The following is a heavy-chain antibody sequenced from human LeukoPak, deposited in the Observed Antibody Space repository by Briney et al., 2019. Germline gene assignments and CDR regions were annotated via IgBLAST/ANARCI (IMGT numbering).Heavy chain of an antibody. CDR3: ARDYSSGLRGVDH. CDR1: GGTFSSYA. V-gene: IGHV1-69*05. D-gene: IGHD6-19*01. CDR2: IIPIFGTA. Sequence: SVKVSCKASGGTFSSYAISWVRQAPGQGLEWMGRIIPIFGTANYAQKFPGRVRITMDESKSVDYMELSSLRAEDTAVYCCARDYSSGLRGVDHWGQGTLVTVSS. J-gene: IGHJ4*02.